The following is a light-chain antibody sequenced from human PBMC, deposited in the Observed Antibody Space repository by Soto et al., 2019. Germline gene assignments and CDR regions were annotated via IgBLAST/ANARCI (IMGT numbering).Light chain of an antibody. CDR1: SGDIANNY. Sequence: NFMLTQPHSVSESPGKTVSISCTRSSGDIANNYVQWFQQRPGSAPTTVIYKGNQRPSGVPDRFSGSIDSSSNSASLTISGLETEDEADYFCQSYYSSDVVFGGGTKVTVL. CDR2: KGN. J-gene: IGLJ2*01. V-gene: IGLV6-57*04. CDR3: QSYYSSDVV.